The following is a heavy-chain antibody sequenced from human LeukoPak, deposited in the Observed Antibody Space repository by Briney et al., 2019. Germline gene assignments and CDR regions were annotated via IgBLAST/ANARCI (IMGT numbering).Heavy chain of an antibody. CDR1: GGSISSYY. J-gene: IGHJ4*02. Sequence: SETLSLTCTVSGGSISSYYWSWIRQPPGKGLEWIGYIYYSGSTNYNPSLKSRVTISVDTSKNQFSLKLSSVTAADTAVYYCARGGGVGAIGSLPLWGQGTLVTVSS. CDR3: ARGGGVGAIGSLPL. D-gene: IGHD1-26*01. CDR2: IYYSGST. V-gene: IGHV4-59*08.